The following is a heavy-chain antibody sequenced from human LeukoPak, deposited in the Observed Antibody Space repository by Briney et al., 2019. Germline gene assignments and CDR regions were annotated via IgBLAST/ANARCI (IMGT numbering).Heavy chain of an antibody. D-gene: IGHD6-13*01. CDR3: ARGRRSWYADY. V-gene: IGHV1-69*02. CDR2: IIPILGIA. CDR1: GATFSSYT. Sequence: SVKVSCKASGATFSSYTISWVRQAPGQGLEWMGRIIPILGIANYAQKFQGRVTITADKSTSTAYMELSSLRSEDTAVYYCARGRRSWYADYWGQGTLVTVSS. J-gene: IGHJ4*02.